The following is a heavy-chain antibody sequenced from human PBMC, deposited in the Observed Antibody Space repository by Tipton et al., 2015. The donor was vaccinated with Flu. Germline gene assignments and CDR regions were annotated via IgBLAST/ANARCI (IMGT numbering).Heavy chain of an antibody. CDR1: GGSITTYH. Sequence: GLVKPSETLSLICRVSGGSITTYHWSWIRQSAGKGLEWIGRISPSGSTKFNSSLKSRVTMSVDASKNQFSLRLTSVTGADTAVYFCARRDYSNYVSDPKNWFDSWGQGTLVTVSS. D-gene: IGHD4-11*01. J-gene: IGHJ5*01. CDR2: ISPSGST. V-gene: IGHV4-4*07. CDR3: ARRDYSNYVSDPKNWFDS.